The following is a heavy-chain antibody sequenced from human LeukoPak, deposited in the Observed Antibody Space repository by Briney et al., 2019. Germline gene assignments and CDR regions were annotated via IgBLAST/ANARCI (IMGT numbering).Heavy chain of an antibody. CDR3: AKGTRGTGAFFDY. Sequence: GGSLRLSCAASGFTFTTYWMHWLRQAPGKGLMWVSRVSPDGTRADYADSVKGRFTISRDNAKNTVSMQMNSLTTEDTAFYYCAKGTRGTGAFFDYWGQGSLVTVSS. CDR2: VSPDGTRA. J-gene: IGHJ4*02. D-gene: IGHD1-1*01. CDR1: GFTFTTYW. V-gene: IGHV3-74*01.